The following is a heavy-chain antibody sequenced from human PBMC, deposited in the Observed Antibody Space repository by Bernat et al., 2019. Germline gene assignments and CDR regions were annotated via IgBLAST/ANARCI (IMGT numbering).Heavy chain of an antibody. CDR1: GFTFSNFA. CDR3: AKDCPRGTTSCYVDY. CDR2: ISASGAGT. Sequence: EVQVLESGGGLVQPGGSLRLSCAASGFTFSNFAMSWVRQAPGKGLEWVSGISASGAGTYYADSVKGRFTISRDDSKNTLYLQMNSLRAEDTAVYYCAKDCPRGTTSCYVDYWGQGTLVTVSS. J-gene: IGHJ4*02. V-gene: IGHV3-23*01. D-gene: IGHD2-2*01.